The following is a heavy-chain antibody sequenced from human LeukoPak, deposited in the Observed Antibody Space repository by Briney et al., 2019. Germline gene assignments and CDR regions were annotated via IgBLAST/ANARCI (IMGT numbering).Heavy chain of an antibody. CDR3: ARVASSSYYYCYYMDV. D-gene: IGHD6-6*01. CDR1: GGAFSSYA. CDR2: IIPIFGTA. J-gene: IGHJ6*03. V-gene: IGHV1-69*13. Sequence: SVKVSCKASGGAFSSYAISWVRQAPGQGLEWMGGIIPIFGTANYEQKFEGRVTITADESTSTAYMELRSLRSEDTAVYYCARVASSSYYYCYYMDVWGKGTTVSVSS.